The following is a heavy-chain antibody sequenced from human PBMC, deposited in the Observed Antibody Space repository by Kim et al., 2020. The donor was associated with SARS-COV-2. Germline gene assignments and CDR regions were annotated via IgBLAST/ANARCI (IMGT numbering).Heavy chain of an antibody. Sequence: SETLSLTCTVSGGSISSGGYYWSWIRQHPGKGLEWIGYMYYSGSTYYNPSLKSRVTISVDTSKNQFSLKLSSVTAADTAVYYCARAIRGVAAAGTKSSGWVDYWGQGTLVTVSS. V-gene: IGHV4-31*03. CDR3: ARAIRGVAAAGTKSSGWVDY. D-gene: IGHD6-13*01. J-gene: IGHJ4*02. CDR2: MYYSGST. CDR1: GGSISSGGYY.